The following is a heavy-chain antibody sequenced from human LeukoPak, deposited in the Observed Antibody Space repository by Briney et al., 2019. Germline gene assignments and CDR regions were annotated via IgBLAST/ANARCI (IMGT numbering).Heavy chain of an antibody. Sequence: PGGSLRLSCAASGFTFSSYAMSWVRQAPGKGLEWVSAISGSDGSAYYADSVKGRFTISRDNAKNSLYLQMNSLRAEDTAVYYCARDSSFDFDYWGQGTLVTVSS. CDR2: ISGSDGSA. D-gene: IGHD6-6*01. J-gene: IGHJ4*02. CDR3: ARDSSFDFDY. CDR1: GFTFSSYA. V-gene: IGHV3-23*01.